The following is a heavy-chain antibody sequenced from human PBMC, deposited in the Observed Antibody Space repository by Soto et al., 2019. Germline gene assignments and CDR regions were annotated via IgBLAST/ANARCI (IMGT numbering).Heavy chain of an antibody. CDR3: ARDQSFDRTYYYGIYV. CDR2: ISPFNGNT. V-gene: IGHV1-18*01. D-gene: IGHD3-16*01. CDR1: GYPFTHYG. J-gene: IGHJ6*02. Sequence: QVQLVQSGAEVKKPGASVRVSCKSSGYPFTHYGITWIRQARGQGLEWMGWISPFNGNTNYGQTLQGRVTLTTETSTSTVYMELRSLRSDDTAVYYCARDQSFDRTYYYGIYVWGQGTTVTVFS.